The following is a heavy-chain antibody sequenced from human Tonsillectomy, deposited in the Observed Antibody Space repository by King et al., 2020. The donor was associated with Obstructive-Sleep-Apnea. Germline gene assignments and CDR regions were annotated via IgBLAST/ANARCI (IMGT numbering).Heavy chain of an antibody. CDR1: GYSFTSYW. Sequence: VQLVQSGAEVKKPGESLKISCKGSGYSFTSYWIGWVRQMPGKGLEWMGIIYPGDSDTRYSPSFQGQVTISADKSISTAYLQWSSLKASDTAMYYCASQLPYGEQGETAYYFDYWGQGTLVTVSS. CDR3: ASQLPYGEQGETAYYFDY. J-gene: IGHJ4*02. D-gene: IGHD4-17*01. V-gene: IGHV5-51*01. CDR2: IYPGDSDT.